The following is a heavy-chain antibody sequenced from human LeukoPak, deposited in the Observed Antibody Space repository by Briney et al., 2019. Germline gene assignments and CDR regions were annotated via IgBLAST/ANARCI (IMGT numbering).Heavy chain of an antibody. Sequence: ASVKVSCKASGYTFTSYGISWVRQAPGQGLEWMGWISAYNGNTNYAQKLQGRVTMTTDTSTSTAYMELSRLRSDDTAVYYCAREGTYYYDSSGYSPFDYWGQGTLVTVSS. CDR1: GYTFTSYG. D-gene: IGHD3-22*01. V-gene: IGHV1-18*01. CDR2: ISAYNGNT. J-gene: IGHJ4*02. CDR3: AREGTYYYDSSGYSPFDY.